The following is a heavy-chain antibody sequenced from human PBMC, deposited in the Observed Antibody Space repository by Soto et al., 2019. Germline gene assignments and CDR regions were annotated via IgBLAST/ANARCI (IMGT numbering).Heavy chain of an antibody. CDR1: GFTFSSYC. J-gene: IGHJ5*02. CDR2: INSDGSST. V-gene: IGHV3-74*01. CDR3: ARVNANLFDP. D-gene: IGHD1-1*01. Sequence: HPGGSLRLSCAASGFTFSSYCMHWVRQAPGKGLVWISRINSDGSSTSYAYSVKGRFTISRDNAKNTLYLQMNSLRAEDTAVYYCARVNANLFDPWGQGTLVTVSS.